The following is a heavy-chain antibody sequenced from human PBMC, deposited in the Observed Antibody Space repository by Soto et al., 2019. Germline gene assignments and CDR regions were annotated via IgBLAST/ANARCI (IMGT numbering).Heavy chain of an antibody. Sequence: ASVKVSCKASGYTFTSYGISWVRQAPGQGLEWMGWISAYNGNTNYAQKLQGRVTMTTDTSTSTAYMELRSLRSDDTAVYCCARVGPGFSPGEWYFDYWGQGTLVTVSS. CDR3: ARVGPGFSPGEWYFDY. D-gene: IGHD3-10*01. CDR2: ISAYNGNT. V-gene: IGHV1-18*01. J-gene: IGHJ4*02. CDR1: GYTFTSYG.